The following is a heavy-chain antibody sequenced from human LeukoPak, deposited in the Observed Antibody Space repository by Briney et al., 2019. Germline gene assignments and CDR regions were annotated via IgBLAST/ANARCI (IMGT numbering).Heavy chain of an antibody. J-gene: IGHJ4*02. CDR1: GFIVSSNC. V-gene: IGHV3-53*01. CDR3: TRLRDGYDSDY. CDR2: IYSGGTT. D-gene: IGHD5-24*01. Sequence: GGSLRLSCAVSGFIVSSNCMSWVRQAPGKGLEWVSVIYSGGTTYYADSVKGRFIISRDNSKNTLYLQMNTLRAEDTAMYYCTRLRDGYDSDYWGQGTLVTVSS.